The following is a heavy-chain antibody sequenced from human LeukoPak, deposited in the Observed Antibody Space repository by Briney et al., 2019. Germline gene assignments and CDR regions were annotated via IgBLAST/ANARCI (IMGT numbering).Heavy chain of an antibody. CDR3: ARGLRNTDTFDI. V-gene: IGHV3-33*01. Sequence: GRSLRVSCAASGFIFSNYGMHWVRQAPGKGLEWVAVIWYDGSNKYYADSVKGRFTISRDNSRNTVYLQMNSLRAEDTAVYYCARGLRNTDTFDIWGQGTMVTVSS. J-gene: IGHJ3*02. CDR2: IWYDGSNK. CDR1: GFIFSNYG.